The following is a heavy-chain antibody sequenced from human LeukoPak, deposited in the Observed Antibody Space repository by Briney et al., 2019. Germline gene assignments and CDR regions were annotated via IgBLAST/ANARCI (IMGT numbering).Heavy chain of an antibody. CDR3: ARGIVATISAYYFDY. V-gene: IGHV4-34*01. CDR2: INHSGST. Sequence: PSETLSLTCAVYGGSFSGYYWSWIRQPPGKGLEWIGEINHSGSTNYNPSLKSRVTISVDTSKSQFSLKLSSVTAADTAVYYCARGIVATISAYYFDYWGQGTLVTVSS. D-gene: IGHD5-12*01. J-gene: IGHJ4*02. CDR1: GGSFSGYY.